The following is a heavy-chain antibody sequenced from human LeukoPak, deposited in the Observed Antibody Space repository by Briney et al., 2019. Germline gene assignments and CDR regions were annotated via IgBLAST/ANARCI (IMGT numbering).Heavy chain of an antibody. V-gene: IGHV4-61*02. Sequence: SQTLSLTCTVSDGSISSGSYYWTWIRQPAGKGLEWIGRISTSGSTNYNPSLKSRVTISADTSENQFSLKLNSVTAADTAVYYCARAAAAGLDSWGQGTLVTVSS. CDR1: DGSISSGSYY. J-gene: IGHJ4*02. CDR3: ARAAAAGLDS. D-gene: IGHD6-13*01. CDR2: ISTSGST.